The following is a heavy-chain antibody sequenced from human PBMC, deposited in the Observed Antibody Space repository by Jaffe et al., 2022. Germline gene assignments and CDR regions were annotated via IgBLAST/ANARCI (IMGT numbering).Heavy chain of an antibody. V-gene: IGHV4-38-2*01. CDR1: GYSISSGYY. D-gene: IGHD3-9*01. Sequence: QVQLQESGPGLVKPSETLSLTCAVSGYSISSGYYWGWIRQPPGKGLEWIGSIYHSGSTYYNPSLKSRVTISVDTSKNQFSLKLSSVTAADTAVYYCASILTGYYNGARHYYYYYYMDVWGKGTTVTVSS. CDR2: IYHSGST. CDR3: ASILTGYYNGARHYYYYYYMDV. J-gene: IGHJ6*03.